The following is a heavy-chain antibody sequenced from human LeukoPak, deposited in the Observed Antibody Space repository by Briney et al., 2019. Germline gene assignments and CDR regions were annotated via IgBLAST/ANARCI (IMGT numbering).Heavy chain of an antibody. J-gene: IGHJ1*01. CDR1: GFTFSSYA. CDR2: ISGSGGST. CDR3: SRTYGSGSFN. V-gene: IGHV3-23*01. Sequence: GGSLRLSCAASGFTFSSYAMSWVRQAPGKGLEWVSAISGSGGSTYYADSVKGRFTISRDNSKNTLYLQMNSLRAEDTAVYYCSRTYGSGSFNWGQGTLVTVSS. D-gene: IGHD3-10*01.